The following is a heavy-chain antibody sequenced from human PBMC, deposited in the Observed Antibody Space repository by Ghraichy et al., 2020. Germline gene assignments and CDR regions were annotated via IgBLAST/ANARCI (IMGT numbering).Heavy chain of an antibody. D-gene: IGHD2-21*02. CDR1: GYTFTNYG. CDR2: ISAYNGNT. CDR3: ARKGVVTVIRFDYSHGMDV. V-gene: IGHV1-18*01. Sequence: ASVKVSCKASGYTFTNYGITWVRRAPGQGLEWMGWISAYNGNTKYAQKFQGRLTVTTDTSTSTAYMELRSLRSDDGAIYYCARKGVVTVIRFDYSHGMDVWGQGTTVTVSS. J-gene: IGHJ6*02.